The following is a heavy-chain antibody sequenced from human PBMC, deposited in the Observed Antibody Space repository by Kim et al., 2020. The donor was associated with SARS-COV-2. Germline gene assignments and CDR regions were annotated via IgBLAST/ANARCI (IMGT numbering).Heavy chain of an antibody. CDR1: GFTFSSYA. J-gene: IGHJ4*02. CDR2: ISGSGGTT. V-gene: IGHV3-23*01. D-gene: IGHD2-21*02. CDR3: ATSWGCGGDCSAFHF. Sequence: GGSLRLSCAASGFTFSSYAMSWVRQAPGKGLEWVSVISGSGGTTYYADSVKGRFTISRDNSKNTLFLQMNSLRAEDTAVYYCATSWGCGGDCSAFHFWGQGTLVTVSS.